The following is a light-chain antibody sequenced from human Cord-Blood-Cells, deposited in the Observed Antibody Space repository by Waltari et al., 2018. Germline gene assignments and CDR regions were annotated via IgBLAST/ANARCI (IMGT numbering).Light chain of an antibody. CDR3: CSYAGSYTYV. CDR1: SIHVGVYTY. CDR2: DVS. Sequence: QSPLTQPRPVSGSPGPSVTISCTGTSIHVGVYTYVSWYQQHPGKAPKLMIYDVSKRPSGVPDRFSGSKSGNTASLTISGLQAEDEADYYCCSYAGSYTYVFGTGTKVTVL. V-gene: IGLV2-11*01. J-gene: IGLJ1*01.